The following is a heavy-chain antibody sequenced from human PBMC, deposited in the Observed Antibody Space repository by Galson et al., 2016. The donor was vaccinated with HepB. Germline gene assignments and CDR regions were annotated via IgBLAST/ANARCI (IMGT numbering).Heavy chain of an antibody. V-gene: IGHV3-23*01. CDR2: ITYVGVR. J-gene: IGHJ5*02. D-gene: IGHD1-14*01. CDR1: GFNFRSFD. CDR3: AKHWIRTHDL. Sequence: SLRLSCAASGFNFRSFDMSWVRQAPGKGLEWVSGITYVGVRYYADSVKGRFTISRDDSSGHVFLEMHSLRGEDTALYYCAKHWIRTHDLWGQGTLVTVSS.